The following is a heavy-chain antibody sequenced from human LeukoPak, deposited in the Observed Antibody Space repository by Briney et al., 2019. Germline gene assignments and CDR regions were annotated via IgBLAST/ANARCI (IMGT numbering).Heavy chain of an antibody. CDR3: ASAYSSGWTFDY. V-gene: IGHV4-59*08. CDR2: IYYSGST. CDR1: GGSISSYY. J-gene: IGHJ4*02. D-gene: IGHD6-19*01. Sequence: SETLSLTCTVSGGSISSYYGSWIRQPPGKGLEWIGYIYYSGSTNYNPSLKSRVTISVDTSKNQFSLKLSSVTAADTAVYYCASAYSSGWTFDYWGQGTLVTVSS.